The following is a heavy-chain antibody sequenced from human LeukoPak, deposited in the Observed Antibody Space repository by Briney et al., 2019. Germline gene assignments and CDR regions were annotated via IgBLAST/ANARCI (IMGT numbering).Heavy chain of an antibody. V-gene: IGHV1-46*01. CDR2: INPSGGST. CDR3: ARDPTLLWFGELSGFWFDP. J-gene: IGHJ5*02. D-gene: IGHD3-10*01. Sequence: GASVKVSCKASGYTFTSYYMHWVRQAPGQGLEWMGIINPSGGSTSYAQKFQGRVTMTRDTSTSTVYMELSSLRSEDTAVYYCARDPTLLWFGELSGFWFDPWGQGTLVTVSS. CDR1: GYTFTSYY.